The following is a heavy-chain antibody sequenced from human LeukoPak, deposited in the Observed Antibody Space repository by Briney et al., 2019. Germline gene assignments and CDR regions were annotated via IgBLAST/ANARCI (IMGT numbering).Heavy chain of an antibody. CDR3: ARDGRSSGWYERGKNFDY. D-gene: IGHD6-19*01. V-gene: IGHV3-48*03. CDR2: ISSSGSTI. Sequence: GGSLRLSCAASGFTFSSYEMNWVRQAPGKGLEWVSYISSSGSTIYYADSVKGRFTISRDNAKNSLYLQMNSLRAEDTAVYYCARDGRSSGWYERGKNFDYWGQGTLVTVSS. CDR1: GFTFSSYE. J-gene: IGHJ4*02.